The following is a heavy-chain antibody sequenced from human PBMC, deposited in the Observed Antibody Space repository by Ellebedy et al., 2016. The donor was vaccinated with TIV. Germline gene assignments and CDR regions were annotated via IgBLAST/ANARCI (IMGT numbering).Heavy chain of an antibody. Sequence: GGSLRLSXAASGFTFTNAWMSWVRQAPGKGLEWVSGINWNGGSIGYADSVKGRFTISRDNAKTSLYLQMNSLRAEDTALYHCARSVRYFINAFDIWGQGTMVTVSS. CDR3: ARSVRYFINAFDI. CDR2: INWNGGSI. D-gene: IGHD3-9*01. V-gene: IGHV3-20*01. CDR1: GFTFTNAW. J-gene: IGHJ3*02.